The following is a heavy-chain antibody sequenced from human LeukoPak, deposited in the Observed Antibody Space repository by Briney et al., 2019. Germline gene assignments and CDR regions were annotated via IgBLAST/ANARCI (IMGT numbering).Heavy chain of an antibody. CDR1: GFTFSSYW. CDR3: ARDFFFRDRLTWIQLWPFDY. Sequence: QPGGSLRLSCAASGFTFSSYWMSWVRQPPGKGLEWVPNIKQDGSEKYYVDSVKGRFTISRDNAKNSLYLQMNSLRAEDTAVYYCARDFFFRDRLTWIQLWPFDYWGQGTLVTVSS. D-gene: IGHD5-18*01. V-gene: IGHV3-7*01. J-gene: IGHJ4*02. CDR2: IKQDGSEK.